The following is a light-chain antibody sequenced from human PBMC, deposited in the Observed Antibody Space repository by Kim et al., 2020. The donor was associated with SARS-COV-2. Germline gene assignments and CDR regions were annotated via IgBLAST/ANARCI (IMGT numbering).Light chain of an antibody. Sequence: ENVLTQSPGTLSLSPGERATLSCRASQSVSSNFLAWYQQKAGQAPRLLIYSASSRASGIPDRFSGSGSGTDFTLTISTLEPEDFAVYYCHQYGTSPETFGQGTKLEI. CDR1: QSVSSNF. V-gene: IGKV3-20*01. J-gene: IGKJ1*01. CDR3: HQYGTSPET. CDR2: SAS.